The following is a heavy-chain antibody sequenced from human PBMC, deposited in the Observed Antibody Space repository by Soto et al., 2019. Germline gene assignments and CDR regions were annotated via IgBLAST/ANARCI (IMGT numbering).Heavy chain of an antibody. V-gene: IGHV4-30-2*01. D-gene: IGHD2-2*01. CDR3: ARVPDR. Sequence: SESLSISCAASGGCMCSGVDAVSWIRKPPGKGLEWIGYIYHSGSTYYNPSLKSRVTISVDRSKNQFSLKLSSVTAADTAVYYCARVPDRWGQGTLVTVSS. J-gene: IGHJ5*02. CDR2: IYHSGST. CDR1: GGCMCSGVDA.